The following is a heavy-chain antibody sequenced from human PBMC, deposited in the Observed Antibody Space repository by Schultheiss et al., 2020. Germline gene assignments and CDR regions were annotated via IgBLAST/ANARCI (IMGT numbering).Heavy chain of an antibody. CDR3: ARVGAAALDY. CDR2: ISSSSSYL. J-gene: IGHJ4*02. D-gene: IGHD6-13*01. CDR1: GFSFSSYS. V-gene: IGHV3-21*01. Sequence: GGSLRLSCAASGFSFSSYSMNWVRQAPGKRLEWVSSISSSSSYLFYADSVKGRFTISRDNAKNSLYLQMNSLRAEDTAVYYCARVGAAALDYWGQGTLVTVSS.